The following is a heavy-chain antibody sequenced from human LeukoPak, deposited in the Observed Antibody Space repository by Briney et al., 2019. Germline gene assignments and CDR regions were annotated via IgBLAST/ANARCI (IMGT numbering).Heavy chain of an antibody. CDR2: IRYSGST. D-gene: IGHD6-19*01. J-gene: IGHJ5*02. CDR1: GASISSSTNY. CDR3: ARHDPVENWFDP. Sequence: PSETLSLTCAVSGASISSSTNYWGWIRQPPGKGLEWIGSIRYSGSTYYNPSLKSRVTISVDTSKNQFSLNLSSVTAADTAVYYCARHDPVENWFDPWGQGTLVTVSS. V-gene: IGHV4-39*01.